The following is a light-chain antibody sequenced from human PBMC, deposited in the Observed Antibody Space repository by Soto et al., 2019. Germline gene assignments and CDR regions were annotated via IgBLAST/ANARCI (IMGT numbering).Light chain of an antibody. CDR1: SSDVGGYNY. J-gene: IGLJ2*01. Sequence: QSARTQPASVSGSPGQSITSSCTGTSSDVGGYNYVSWYQQHPGKAPKLMIYDVNNRPSGVSNRFSGSKSGNTASLTISGLQAEDEADYYCSSYTGSSTYVVFGGETKVTVL. CDR3: SSYTGSSTYVV. V-gene: IGLV2-14*01. CDR2: DVN.